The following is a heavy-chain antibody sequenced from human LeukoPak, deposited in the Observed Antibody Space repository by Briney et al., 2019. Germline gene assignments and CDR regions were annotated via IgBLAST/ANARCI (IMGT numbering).Heavy chain of an antibody. CDR3: AKGSPGRAYYYDSSGYQDY. V-gene: IGHV3-30*18. J-gene: IGHJ4*02. D-gene: IGHD3-22*01. Sequence: GGSLRLSCAASGFTFSNYVMHWVRQAPGKGLEWVAVTSYDGSNKYYADSVKGRFTISRDNSKNTLYLQMNSLRAEDTAVYYCAKGSPGRAYYYDSSGYQDYWGQGTLVTVSS. CDR2: TSYDGSNK. CDR1: GFTFSNYV.